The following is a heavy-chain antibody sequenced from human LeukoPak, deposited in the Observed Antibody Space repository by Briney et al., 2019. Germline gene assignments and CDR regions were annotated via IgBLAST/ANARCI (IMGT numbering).Heavy chain of an antibody. D-gene: IGHD5-12*01. CDR2: IYSGGSS. J-gene: IGHJ4*02. Sequence: PGGSLRLSCAASGLTVGFKCMSWVRQAQGKGLEWVSIIYSGGSSYYADSVKGRFTVSRDTSKNTLYLQMNSLRAEDTAVYYCATRPDGNDVPYFDYWGQGTLVTVSS. CDR1: GLTVGFKC. V-gene: IGHV3-66*01. CDR3: ATRPDGNDVPYFDY.